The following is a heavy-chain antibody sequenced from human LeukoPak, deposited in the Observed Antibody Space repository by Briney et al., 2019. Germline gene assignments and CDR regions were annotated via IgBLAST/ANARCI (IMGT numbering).Heavy chain of an antibody. Sequence: GASVKVSCKASGGTFSSYAISWVRQAPGQGLEWMGGIIPIFGTANYAQKFQGRVTITADKSTSTAYMELSSLRPEDTAVYYCARGRFLYSSGWYPDYWGQGTLVTVSS. V-gene: IGHV1-69*06. D-gene: IGHD6-19*01. J-gene: IGHJ4*02. CDR2: IIPIFGTA. CDR3: ARGRFLYSSGWYPDY. CDR1: GGTFSSYA.